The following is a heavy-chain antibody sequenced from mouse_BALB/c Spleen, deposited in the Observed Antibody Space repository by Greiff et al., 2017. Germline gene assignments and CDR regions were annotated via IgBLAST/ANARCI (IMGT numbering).Heavy chain of an antibody. V-gene: IGHV1S22*01. CDR3: TRGGSPYAMDY. J-gene: IGHJ4*01. CDR2: IYPGSGST. CDR1: GYTFTSYW. Sequence: LQQPGSELVRPGASVKLSCKASGYTFTSYWMHWVKQRPGQGLEWIGNIYPGSGSTNYDEKFKSKATLTVDTSSSTAYMQLSSLTSEDSAVYYCTRGGSPYAMDYWGQGTSVTVSS. D-gene: IGHD6-1*01.